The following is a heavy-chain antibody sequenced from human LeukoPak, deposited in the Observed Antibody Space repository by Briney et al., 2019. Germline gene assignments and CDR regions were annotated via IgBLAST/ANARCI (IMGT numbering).Heavy chain of an antibody. CDR2: IYTSGST. D-gene: IGHD6-19*01. Sequence: SETLSLTCTVSGGSISSYYWSWIRQPAGKGLECIGRIYTSGSTNYNPSLKSRVTMSVDTSKNQFSLKLSSVTAADTAVYYCARDPGNSAVAGQFDYWGQGTLVTVSS. V-gene: IGHV4-4*07. J-gene: IGHJ4*02. CDR3: ARDPGNSAVAGQFDY. CDR1: GGSISSYY.